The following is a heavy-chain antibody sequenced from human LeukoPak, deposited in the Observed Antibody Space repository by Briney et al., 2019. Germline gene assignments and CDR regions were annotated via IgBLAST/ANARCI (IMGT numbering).Heavy chain of an antibody. J-gene: IGHJ6*02. V-gene: IGHV4-39*07. Sequence: SETLSLTCTVSGGSISSNSYYWGWIRQPPGKGLEWIGSIYYSGSTYYNPSLKSRVTISVDTSKNQFSLKLSSVTAADTAVYYCARGYGSGSYRFYYGMDVWGQGTTVTVSS. CDR1: GGSISSNSYY. D-gene: IGHD3-10*01. CDR2: IYYSGST. CDR3: ARGYGSGSYRFYYGMDV.